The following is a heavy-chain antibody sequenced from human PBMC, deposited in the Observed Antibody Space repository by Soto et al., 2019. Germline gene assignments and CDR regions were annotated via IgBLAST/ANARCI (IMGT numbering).Heavy chain of an antibody. V-gene: IGHV3-23*01. J-gene: IGHJ5*02. CDR1: GFTFSSYA. D-gene: IGHD2-2*01. CDR3: ARDVVVVPAAIHWFDP. CDR2: ISGSGGST. Sequence: AGGSLRLSCAASGFTFSSYAMSWVRQAPGKGLEWVSAISGSGGSTYYADSVKGRFTISRDNAKNSLYLQMNSLRAEDTAVYYCARDVVVVPAAIHWFDPWGQGTLVTVSS.